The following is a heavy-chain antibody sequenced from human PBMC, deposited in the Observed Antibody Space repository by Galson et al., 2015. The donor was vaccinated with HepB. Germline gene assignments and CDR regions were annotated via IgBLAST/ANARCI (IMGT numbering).Heavy chain of an antibody. Sequence: SETLSLTCTVSGGSISSYYWTWIRQPPGKGLEWIGYIYYSGSTNYNSGSTNYNPSLKSRVTISADTSKNQFSLKLSSVTAADTAVYYCARGHCGSTSCLIDYWGQGTLVTVSS. V-gene: IGHV4-59*01. CDR1: GGSISSYY. CDR3: ARGHCGSTSCLIDY. CDR2: IYYSGSTNYNSGST. D-gene: IGHD2-2*01. J-gene: IGHJ4*02.